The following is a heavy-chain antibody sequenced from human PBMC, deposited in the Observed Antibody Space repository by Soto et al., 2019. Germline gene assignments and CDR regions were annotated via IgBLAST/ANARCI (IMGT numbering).Heavy chain of an antibody. Sequence: EVQLLESGGGLVQPGGSLRLSCAASGFTFSSYAMSWVRQAPGKGLEWVSAISGSGGSTYYADSVRGRFTISRDNSKNTLYLQMNSLRDEDTAGYYCAKGAHPNYFYYGMDVWGQGTTVTVSS. CDR2: ISGSGGST. CDR1: GFTFSSYA. V-gene: IGHV3-23*01. D-gene: IGHD3-16*01. CDR3: AKGAHPNYFYYGMDV. J-gene: IGHJ6*02.